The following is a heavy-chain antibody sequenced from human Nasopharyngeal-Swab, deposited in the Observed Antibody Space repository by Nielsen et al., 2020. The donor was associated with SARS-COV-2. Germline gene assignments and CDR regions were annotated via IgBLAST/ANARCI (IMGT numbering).Heavy chain of an antibody. Sequence: KVSCKASGYDFYGYWIGWVRQMPGQGLEWVGIIYPDDSRTRYSPSFQGQVTISADKSISTAFLQWSSLKASDTAIYFCARFSGPTFPKNWFDPWGQGTLVTVPS. CDR2: IYPDDSRT. CDR1: GYDFYGYW. CDR3: ARFSGPTFPKNWFDP. V-gene: IGHV5-51*01. D-gene: IGHD5-12*01. J-gene: IGHJ5*02.